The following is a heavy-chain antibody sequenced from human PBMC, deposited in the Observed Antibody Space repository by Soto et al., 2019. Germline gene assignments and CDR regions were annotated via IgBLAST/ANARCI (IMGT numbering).Heavy chain of an antibody. D-gene: IGHD6-19*01. J-gene: IGHJ6*03. V-gene: IGHV4-59*01. CDR2: IYYSGST. Sequence: SETLSLTCTVSGGSISSYYWSWIRQPPGKGLEWIGYIYYSGSTNYNPSLKSRVTISVDTSKNQFSLKLSSVTAADTAVYYCARDTYSSGWNGNYYYYMDVWGKGTTVTVSS. CDR1: GGSISSYY. CDR3: ARDTYSSGWNGNYYYYMDV.